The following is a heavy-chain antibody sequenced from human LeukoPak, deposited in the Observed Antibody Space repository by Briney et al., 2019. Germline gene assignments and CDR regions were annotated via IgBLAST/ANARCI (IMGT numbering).Heavy chain of an antibody. Sequence: GGSLRLSCAASGFTFSSYEMNWFRQTPGKGLEWVANIHEDGSVTNYVDSVKGRFTISRDNARNSVYLQLNSLRAEDTALYYCARGRGWVDHWGQGTLVTVSS. D-gene: IGHD3-16*01. V-gene: IGHV3-7*01. CDR3: ARGRGWVDH. CDR1: GFTFSSYE. J-gene: IGHJ4*02. CDR2: IHEDGSVT.